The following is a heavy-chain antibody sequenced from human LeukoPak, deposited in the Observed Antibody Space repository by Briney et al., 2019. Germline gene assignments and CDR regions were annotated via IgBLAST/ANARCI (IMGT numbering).Heavy chain of an antibody. V-gene: IGHV4-61*02. J-gene: IGHJ4*02. CDR2: IYTSGST. CDR1: GGSISSGSYY. CDR3: ARGGRYYDSSGYPDY. D-gene: IGHD3-22*01. Sequence: SQTLSLTCTVSGGSISSGSYYSSWMPQPAGKGLEWIVRIYTSGSTNYNPSLKSRVTISVDTSKNQFSLKLSSVTAAVTAVYYCARGGRYYDSSGYPDYWGQGTLVTVSS.